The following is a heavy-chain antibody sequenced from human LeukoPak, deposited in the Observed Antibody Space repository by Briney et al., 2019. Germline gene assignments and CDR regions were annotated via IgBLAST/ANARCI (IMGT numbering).Heavy chain of an antibody. CDR3: ARGPKWECSNGACSPLY. CDR2: TSGSGGAT. J-gene: IGHJ4*02. V-gene: IGHV3-23*01. Sequence: GGSLRLSCAASGFTFSNYAMSWVRQATGKGLEWVSSTSGSGGATYYADSVKGRFTISRDNSRNTLFLQMNSLRAADTAVYYCARGPKWECSNGACSPLYWGQGTLVTVSS. CDR1: GFTFSNYA. D-gene: IGHD2-8*01.